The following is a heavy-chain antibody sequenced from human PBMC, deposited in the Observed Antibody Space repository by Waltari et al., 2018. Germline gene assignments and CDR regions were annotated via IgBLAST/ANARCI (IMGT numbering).Heavy chain of an antibody. J-gene: IGHJ6*04. CDR1: GGTFSSYA. CDR3: ASPYYYDSSGYSVDV. V-gene: IGHV1-69*04. D-gene: IGHD3-22*01. Sequence: QVQLVQSGAEVKKPGSSVKVSCKASGGTFSSYAISWVRQAPGQGLEWMGGIFPSLGIANYAQKFQGRVTITADESTSTAYMELSSLRSEDTAVYYCASPYYYDSSGYSVDVWGKGTTVTVSS. CDR2: IFPSLGIA.